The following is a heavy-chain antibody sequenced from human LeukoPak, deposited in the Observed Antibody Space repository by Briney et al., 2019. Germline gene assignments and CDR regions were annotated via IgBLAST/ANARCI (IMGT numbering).Heavy chain of an antibody. J-gene: IGHJ4*02. CDR3: AIEITIFGVVIQHYFDY. Sequence: WASVKVSCKASGYTFTSYYMHWVRQAPGQGLEWMGLINPSGGSTSYAQKFQGRVTMTRDTSTSTVYMELSSLRSEDTAVYYCAIEITIFGVVIQHYFDYWGQGTLVTVSS. CDR1: GYTFTSYY. V-gene: IGHV1-46*01. CDR2: INPSGGST. D-gene: IGHD3-3*01.